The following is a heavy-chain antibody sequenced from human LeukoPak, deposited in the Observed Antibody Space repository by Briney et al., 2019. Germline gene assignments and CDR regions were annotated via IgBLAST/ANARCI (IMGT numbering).Heavy chain of an antibody. J-gene: IGHJ5*02. Sequence: SETLSLTCTVSGGSISSYYWSWIRQPPGKGLEWIGYIYYSGSTNYNPSLKSRVTISVDTSKNQFSLKLSSVTAADTAVYYCARQEAAAGPGLGWFDPWGQGTLVTVSS. CDR1: GGSISSYY. CDR3: ARQEAAAGPGLGWFDP. CDR2: IYYSGST. D-gene: IGHD6-13*01. V-gene: IGHV4-59*08.